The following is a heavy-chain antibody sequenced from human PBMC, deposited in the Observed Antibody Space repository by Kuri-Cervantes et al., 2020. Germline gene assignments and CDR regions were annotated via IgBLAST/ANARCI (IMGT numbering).Heavy chain of an antibody. D-gene: IGHD2-15*01. V-gene: IGHV5-51*01. J-gene: IGHJ3*02. Sequence: GESLKISCKGSGYSFTSYWIGWVRQMPGKGLEWMGIIYPGDSDTRYSPSFQGQVTISADKSISTAYLQWSSLKASDAAMHYCARPDRDCSGGSCSDAFDIWGQGTMVTVSS. CDR2: IYPGDSDT. CDR1: GYSFTSYW. CDR3: ARPDRDCSGGSCSDAFDI.